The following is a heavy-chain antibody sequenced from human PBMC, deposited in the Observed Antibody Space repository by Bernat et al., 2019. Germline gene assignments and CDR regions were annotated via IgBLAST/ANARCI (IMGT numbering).Heavy chain of an antibody. V-gene: IGHV2-5*02. D-gene: IGHD3-16*02. Sequence: QITLKESGPTLVKPTQTLTLTCTFSGFSLSTSGVGVGWIRQPPGKALEWLALIYCDDDKRYSPSLKTRLTITKDTSKNQVVLTRTNMDPVDTATYYCAHTNYDYIWGIYRPYFDYWGQGTLVTVSS. J-gene: IGHJ4*02. CDR3: AHTNYDYIWGIYRPYFDY. CDR2: IYCDDDK. CDR1: GFSLSTSGVG.